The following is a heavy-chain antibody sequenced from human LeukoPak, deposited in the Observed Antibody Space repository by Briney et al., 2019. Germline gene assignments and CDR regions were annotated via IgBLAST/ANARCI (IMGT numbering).Heavy chain of an antibody. Sequence: ASVNVSCKASGYTFTSYDINWVRQATGQGLEWMGWMNPNSGNTGYAQKFQGRVTITRNTSISTAYMELSSLRSEDTAVYYCASVPDYYDSSGDYWGQGTLVTVSS. V-gene: IGHV1-8*03. CDR1: GYTFTSYD. CDR2: MNPNSGNT. D-gene: IGHD3-22*01. J-gene: IGHJ4*02. CDR3: ASVPDYYDSSGDY.